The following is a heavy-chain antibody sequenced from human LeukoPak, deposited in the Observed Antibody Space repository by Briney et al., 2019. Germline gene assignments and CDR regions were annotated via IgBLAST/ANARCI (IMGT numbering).Heavy chain of an antibody. V-gene: IGHV3-74*01. Sequence: GGSLRLSCAASGFTFSSYWMHWVRQAPGKGLVWVSRINSDGSSTSHADSVKGRFTISRDNAKNTLYLQMNSLRAEDTAVYYCASLRGVVATTYYYYYYYMDVWGKGTTVTVSS. D-gene: IGHD5-12*01. J-gene: IGHJ6*03. CDR2: INSDGSST. CDR3: ASLRGVVATTYYYYYYYMDV. CDR1: GFTFSSYW.